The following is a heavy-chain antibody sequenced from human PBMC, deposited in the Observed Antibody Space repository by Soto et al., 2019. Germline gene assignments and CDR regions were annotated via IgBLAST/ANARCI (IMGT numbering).Heavy chain of an antibody. V-gene: IGHV3-23*01. Sequence: EVHLLESGGGLVQPGGSLRLSCAASGFTFSNFAMNWVRQAPGKGLEWVSAISGSGGNKYYADSVKGRFTVSRDKSKNMSYLQMNSLRAEDTAVYYCAKERTAERELRHFDYWGQGTLVTVSS. D-gene: IGHD1-26*01. J-gene: IGHJ4*02. CDR3: AKERTAERELRHFDY. CDR2: ISGSGGNK. CDR1: GFTFSNFA.